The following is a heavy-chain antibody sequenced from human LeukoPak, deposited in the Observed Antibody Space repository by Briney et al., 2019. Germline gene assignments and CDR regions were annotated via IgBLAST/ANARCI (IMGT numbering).Heavy chain of an antibody. CDR1: GDSIRSNY. CDR3: ARNDWSNWFDP. D-gene: IGHD3-9*01. J-gene: IGHJ5*02. Sequence: SETLSLTCAVSGDSIRSNYWSWIRQPAGKGLEWIGRIYISGSTNYNPSLKSRVTMSVDTSKNQFSLKLSSVTAADTAVYYCARNDWSNWFDPWGQGTLVTVSS. V-gene: IGHV4-4*07. CDR2: IYISGST.